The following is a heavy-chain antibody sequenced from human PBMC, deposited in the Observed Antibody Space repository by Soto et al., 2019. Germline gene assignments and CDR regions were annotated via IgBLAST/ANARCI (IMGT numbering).Heavy chain of an antibody. CDR2: ISYDGSNK. V-gene: IGHV3-30*03. Sequence: GGSLRLSCAASGFTFSVYAMSWVRQAPGKGLEWVAVISYDGSNKYYADSVKGRFTISRDNAKNTLYLQMNSLRAEDTAVYYCARATMIVVVTTWGQGTLVTVSS. CDR3: ARATMIVVVTT. CDR1: GFTFSVYA. D-gene: IGHD3-22*01. J-gene: IGHJ5*02.